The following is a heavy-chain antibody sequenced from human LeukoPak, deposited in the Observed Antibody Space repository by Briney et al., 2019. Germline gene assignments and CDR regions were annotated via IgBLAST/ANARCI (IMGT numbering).Heavy chain of an antibody. CDR3: ARELGYCGGDCSTPSRVLDV. J-gene: IGHJ6*04. CDR2: IYYSGST. Sequence: SETLSLTCTVSGGSISSYYWSWLRQPPGKGLEWIGYIYYSGSTNYNPSLKSRVTISVDTSKNQFSLKLSSVTAADTAVYYCARELGYCGGDCSTPSRVLDVWGKGTTVTVSS. CDR1: GGSISSYY. V-gene: IGHV4-59*01. D-gene: IGHD2-21*02.